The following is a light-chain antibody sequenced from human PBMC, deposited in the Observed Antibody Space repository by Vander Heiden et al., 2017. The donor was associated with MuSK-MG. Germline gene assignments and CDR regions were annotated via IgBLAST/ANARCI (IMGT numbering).Light chain of an antibody. J-gene: IGKJ1*01. Sequence: DIQLTQSPSFLSASVGDRVTITCRAGQDISSSLAWYQQTPGKPPTLLIYAASALQSGVPSRFSGSGSGTEFTLTINGLQPEDFATYYCQQVHYYPQTFGQGTKVEVK. CDR3: QQVHYYPQT. V-gene: IGKV1-9*01. CDR2: AAS. CDR1: QDISSS.